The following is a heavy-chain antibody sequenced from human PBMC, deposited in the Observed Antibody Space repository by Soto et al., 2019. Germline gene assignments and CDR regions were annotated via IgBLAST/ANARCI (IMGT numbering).Heavy chain of an antibody. CDR3: ASRIAVDAFDI. V-gene: IGHV5-10-1*01. D-gene: IGHD6-19*01. CDR2: IDPSDSYT. CDR1: CYKVSTWHNFTSYW. Sequence: GESLKISCMGSCYKVSTWHNFTSYWIAWVRQMPGEGLEWMGRIDPSDSYTNYSPSFQGHVTISADKSISTAYLQWSSLKASDTAMYYCASRIAVDAFDIWGQGTMVTVSS. J-gene: IGHJ3*02.